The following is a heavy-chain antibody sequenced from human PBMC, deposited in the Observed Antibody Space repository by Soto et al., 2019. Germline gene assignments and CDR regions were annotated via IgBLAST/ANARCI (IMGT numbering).Heavy chain of an antibody. V-gene: IGHV3-74*01. CDR2: IDNYGSSS. CDR3: ARGGWYHGFDI. CDR1: GFTFSRYW. J-gene: IGHJ3*02. D-gene: IGHD6-19*01. Sequence: EVQVVESGGGLVQPGGSLRLSCAASGFTFSRYWMHWVRQVPGSGLVWVSRIDNYGSSSIYADSVEGRFTISRDNAKNTLYLQMISLRAEDTAVYYCARGGWYHGFDIWGQGTLVTVSS.